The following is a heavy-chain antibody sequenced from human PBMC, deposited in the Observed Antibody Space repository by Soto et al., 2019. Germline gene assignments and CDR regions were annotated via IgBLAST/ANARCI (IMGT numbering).Heavy chain of an antibody. D-gene: IGHD3-9*01. CDR3: AREGVLRYFDWHPDY. CDR2: ISAYNGNT. CDR1: GYTFTSYG. J-gene: IGHJ4*02. Sequence: ASVKVSCKASGYTFTSYGISWVRQAPGQGLEWMGWISAYNGNTNYAQKLQGRVTMTTDTSTSTAYMELRSLRSDDTAVYYCAREGVLRYFDWHPDYWGQGTLVTVSS. V-gene: IGHV1-18*01.